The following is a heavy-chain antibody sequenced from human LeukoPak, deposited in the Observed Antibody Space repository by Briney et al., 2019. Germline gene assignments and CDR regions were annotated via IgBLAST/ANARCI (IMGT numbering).Heavy chain of an antibody. V-gene: IGHV1-69*05. J-gene: IGHJ4*02. CDR1: GGTFSSYA. CDR3: ARGRRQLLTPYYFDY. D-gene: IGHD2-2*01. Sequence: SVKVSCKASGGTFSSYAISWVRQAPGQGLEWMGGIIPIFGTANYAQKFQGRVTITTDESTSTAYMELSSLRSEDTAVYYCARGRRQLLTPYYFDYWGQGTLVTVSS. CDR2: IIPIFGTA.